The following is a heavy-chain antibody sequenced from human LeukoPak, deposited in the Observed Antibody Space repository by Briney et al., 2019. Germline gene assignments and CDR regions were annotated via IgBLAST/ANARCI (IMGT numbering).Heavy chain of an antibody. J-gene: IGHJ6*03. V-gene: IGHV4-4*07. D-gene: IGHD3-3*01. CDR1: GGSISSYY. CDR3: ARDGIVLRFLEWPEGYYYYYVDV. Sequence: SETLSLTCTVSGGSISSYYWSWIRQPAGKGLEWIGRIYTSGSTNYNPSLKSRVTMSVDTSKNQFSLKLSSVTAADTAVYYCARDGIVLRFLEWPEGYYYYYVDVWGKGTTVTVSS. CDR2: IYTSGST.